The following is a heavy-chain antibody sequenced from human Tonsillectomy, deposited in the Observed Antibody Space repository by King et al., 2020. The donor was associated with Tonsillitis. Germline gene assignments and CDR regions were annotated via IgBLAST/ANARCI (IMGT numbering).Heavy chain of an antibody. V-gene: IGHV3-30*18. Sequence: VQLVESGGGVVQPGRSLRLSCAASGFTFSNYGMHWVRQAPGKGLEWVALIAYDASYENYADPVKGRFAISRDNSKNTLYLEMNSLRVEDTAVYYCAKDGIGLSGWYFDLWGRGTLVTVSS. CDR1: GFTFSNYG. D-gene: IGHD3-16*01. CDR2: IAYDASYE. CDR3: AKDGIGLSGWYFDL. J-gene: IGHJ2*01.